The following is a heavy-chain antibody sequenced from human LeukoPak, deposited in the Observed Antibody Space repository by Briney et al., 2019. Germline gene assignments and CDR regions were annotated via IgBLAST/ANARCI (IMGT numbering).Heavy chain of an antibody. CDR1: VGSISSYY. J-gene: IGHJ5*02. Sequence: SETLSLTCTGSVGSISSYYWSGIRQPPGKGLEWIGYIYYSWSTNYNPSLKSRVTISVDTSKNQFSLKLSSVTAAETAVYYCARPEDLFWFAPWGQGTLVTVSS. CDR2: IYYSWST. CDR3: ARPEDLFWFAP. V-gene: IGHV4-59*08.